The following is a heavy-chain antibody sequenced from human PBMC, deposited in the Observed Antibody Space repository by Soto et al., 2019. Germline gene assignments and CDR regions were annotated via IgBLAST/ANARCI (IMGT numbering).Heavy chain of an antibody. CDR2: IFSNDEK. CDR3: ARIGDSGGSTPQPEYCYFAL. Sequence: QVTLKESGPVLVKPTETLTLTCTVSGFSLSNARMGVSWIRQPPGKALEWLAHIFSNDEKSYSTSLKSRLTISHPPSNSPLGLSMSSMDPVDTATYYCARIGDSGGSTPQPEYCYFALSGRGTLVTVSS. V-gene: IGHV2-26*01. D-gene: IGHD3-22*01. J-gene: IGHJ2*01. CDR1: GFSLSNARMG.